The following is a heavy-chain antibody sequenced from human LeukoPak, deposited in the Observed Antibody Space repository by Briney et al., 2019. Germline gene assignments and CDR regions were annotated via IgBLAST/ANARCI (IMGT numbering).Heavy chain of an antibody. Sequence: GGSLRLSCTASGFPFSGYGMHWVRQAPGKGPEWVAAISSDGSKKDYADSVKGRFSISRDNSKNTLYLQMNSLRGEDTAVYHCVRDEGFHGSGSNWGQGTLVTVSS. D-gene: IGHD3-10*01. J-gene: IGHJ4*02. CDR1: GFPFSGYG. CDR3: VRDEGFHGSGSN. V-gene: IGHV3-30*03. CDR2: ISSDGSKK.